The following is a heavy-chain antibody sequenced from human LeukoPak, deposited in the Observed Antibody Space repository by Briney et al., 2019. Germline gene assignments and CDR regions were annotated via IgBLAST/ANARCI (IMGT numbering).Heavy chain of an antibody. J-gene: IGHJ4*02. Sequence: SETLSLTCTVSGGSISSCYWSWIRQPAGKGLEWIGRIYTSGSTNYNPSLKSRVTMSVDTSKNQFSLKLSSVTAADTAVYYCARSPPRRIRYFDWLLFFDYWGQGTLVTVSS. D-gene: IGHD3-9*01. CDR3: ARSPPRRIRYFDWLLFFDY. V-gene: IGHV4-4*07. CDR1: GGSISSCY. CDR2: IYTSGST.